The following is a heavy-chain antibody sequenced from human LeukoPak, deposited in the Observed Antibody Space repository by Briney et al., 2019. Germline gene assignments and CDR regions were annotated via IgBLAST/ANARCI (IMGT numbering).Heavy chain of an antibody. V-gene: IGHV1-2*02. J-gene: IGHJ5*02. D-gene: IGHD6-6*01. Sequence: ASVKVSCKASGYTFTGYYMHWVRQAPGQGLEWMGWINPNSGGTNYAQKFQGRVTMTRDTSISTAYMELSRLRSDDTAVYYCARARLEYSSSYNWFDPWGQGTLVTVSS. CDR3: ARARLEYSSSYNWFDP. CDR1: GYTFTGYY. CDR2: INPNSGGT.